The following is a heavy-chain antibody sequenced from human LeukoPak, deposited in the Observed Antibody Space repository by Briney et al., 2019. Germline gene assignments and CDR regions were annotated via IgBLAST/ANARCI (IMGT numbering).Heavy chain of an antibody. Sequence: SQALSLTCTVSGGSISSGDYYWSWIRQPPGKGLEWIGYIYYSGSTYYNPSLKSRVTISVDTSKNQFSLKLSSVTAADTAVYYCAREVAPPGGYDYWGQGTLVTVSS. CDR2: IYYSGST. D-gene: IGHD2-15*01. V-gene: IGHV4-30-4*01. CDR1: GGSISSGDYY. J-gene: IGHJ4*02. CDR3: AREVAPPGGYDY.